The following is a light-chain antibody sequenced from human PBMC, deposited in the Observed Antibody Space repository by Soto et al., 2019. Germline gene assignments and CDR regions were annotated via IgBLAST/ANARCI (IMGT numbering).Light chain of an antibody. Sequence: DIVMTQTPLFSPVTLGQPASISCRSSESLVHSDGNTYLCWLHQRPGQPPTLLIYRISNRLSGVPDRFSGSGAGTDFTLKISRVEAEDVGVYYCMHTTQSVYTFGQGTKLEI. CDR3: MHTTQSVYT. V-gene: IGKV2-24*01. CDR2: RIS. CDR1: ESLVHSDGNTY. J-gene: IGKJ2*01.